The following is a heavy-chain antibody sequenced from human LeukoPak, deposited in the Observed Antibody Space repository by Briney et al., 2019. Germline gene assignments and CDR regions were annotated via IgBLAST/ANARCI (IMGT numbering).Heavy chain of an antibody. Sequence: GGSLRLSCAVSGFTFSDYYMSWIRQAPGKGLEWVSYISSSGSTIYYADSVKGRFTISRDNAKNSLYLQMNSLRAEDTAVYYCAGHDEENWFDPWGQGTLVTVSS. J-gene: IGHJ5*02. CDR1: GFTFSDYY. V-gene: IGHV3-11*01. CDR3: AGHDEENWFDP. CDR2: ISSSGSTI.